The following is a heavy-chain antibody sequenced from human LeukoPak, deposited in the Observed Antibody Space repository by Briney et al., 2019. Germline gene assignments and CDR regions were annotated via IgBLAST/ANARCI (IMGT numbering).Heavy chain of an antibody. CDR3: ARETAWHYFDY. CDR2: ISSSSYI. CDR1: GFTFSSYS. J-gene: IGHJ4*02. D-gene: IGHD2-21*02. Sequence: GGSLRLSCAAPGFTFSSYSMNWVRQAPGKGLGWVSSISSSSYIYYADSVKGRFTISRGNAKNSLYLQMNSLRAEDTAVYYCARETAWHYFDYWGQGTLVTVSS. V-gene: IGHV3-21*01.